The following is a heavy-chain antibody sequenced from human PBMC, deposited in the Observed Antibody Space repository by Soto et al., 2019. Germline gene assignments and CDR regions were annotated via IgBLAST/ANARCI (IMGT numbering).Heavy chain of an antibody. V-gene: IGHV4-59*08. Sequence: SETLSLTCTGSGGSISSYYWSWIRQPPGKGLEWIGYIYYSGSTYYNPSLKSRVTISVDTSKNQFSLKLSSVTAADTAVYYCARHVRHYYDSSGYVNWFDPWGQGTLVTVSS. CDR3: ARHVRHYYDSSGYVNWFDP. CDR1: GGSISSYY. CDR2: IYYSGST. D-gene: IGHD3-22*01. J-gene: IGHJ5*02.